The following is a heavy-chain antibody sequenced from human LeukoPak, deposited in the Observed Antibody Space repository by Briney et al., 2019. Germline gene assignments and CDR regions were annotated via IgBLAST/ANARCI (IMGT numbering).Heavy chain of an antibody. J-gene: IGHJ4*02. CDR2: IYYSGST. D-gene: IGHD3-22*01. V-gene: IGHV4-59*08. Sequence: PSETLSLTCTVSGGSISSYYWSWIRQPPGKGLEWIGYIYYSGSTNYNPSLKSRVTISVDTSKNQFSLKLSSVTAADTAVYYCARVYYDSSYFFDYWGQGTLVTVSS. CDR3: ARVYYDSSYFFDY. CDR1: GGSISSYY.